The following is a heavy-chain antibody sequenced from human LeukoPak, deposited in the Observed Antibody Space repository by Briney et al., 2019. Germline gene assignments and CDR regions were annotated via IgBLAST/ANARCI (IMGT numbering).Heavy chain of an antibody. D-gene: IGHD2-2*01. CDR3: ARDGVVPAAGGYFDY. Sequence: GGSLRVSCAASGFTFSSYWMSWVSQAPGKGMEWVANIKQDGSEKYYVDSVKGRFTISRDNAKNSLYLQMNSLRAEDTAVYYCARDGVVPAAGGYFDYWGQGTLVTVSS. J-gene: IGHJ4*02. V-gene: IGHV3-7*01. CDR2: IKQDGSEK. CDR1: GFTFSSYW.